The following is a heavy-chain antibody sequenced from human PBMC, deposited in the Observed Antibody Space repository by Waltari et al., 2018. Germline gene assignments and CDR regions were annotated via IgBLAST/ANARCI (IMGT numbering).Heavy chain of an antibody. D-gene: IGHD2-21*02. CDR2: IIPIFGTA. V-gene: IGHV1-69*01. CDR3: ARGKYIVVVTAIPFPAFDI. Sequence: QVQLVQSGAEVQKPGSSLQVSCKASGGTFSSYAISWVRPAPGQGLEWMGGIIPIFGTANYAQKFQGRVTITADESTSTAYMELSSLRSGDTAVYYCARGKYIVVVTAIPFPAFDIWGQGTMVTVSS. CDR1: GGTFSSYA. J-gene: IGHJ3*02.